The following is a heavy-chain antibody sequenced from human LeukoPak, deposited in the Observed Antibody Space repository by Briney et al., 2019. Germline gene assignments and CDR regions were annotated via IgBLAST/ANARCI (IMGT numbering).Heavy chain of an antibody. J-gene: IGHJ4*02. V-gene: IGHV1-69*04. CDR1: GGTFSSYA. Sequence: ASVKVSCKAPGGTFSSYAISWVRQAPGQGLGWMGRIIPILGIANYAQKFQGRVTITADKSTSTAYMELSSLRSEDTAVYYCARDLSHSGSYYELGYWGQGTLVTVSS. D-gene: IGHD1-26*01. CDR2: IIPILGIA. CDR3: ARDLSHSGSYYELGY.